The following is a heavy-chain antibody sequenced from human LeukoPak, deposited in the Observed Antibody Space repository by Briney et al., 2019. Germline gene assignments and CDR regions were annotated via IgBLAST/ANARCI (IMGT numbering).Heavy chain of an antibody. CDR1: GYTFTDYH. Sequence: ASVKVSCKASGYTFTDYHVHWVRQGPGQGLEWMGRINPNNGDTNYAQKFQGRVTMARDTSINTAYMELRSVRFDDTAIYYCARVGGYCTTSTCTPIQWGQGTLVSVSS. D-gene: IGHD2-8*01. CDR2: INPNNGDT. CDR3: ARVGGYCTTSTCTPIQ. J-gene: IGHJ4*02. V-gene: IGHV1-2*06.